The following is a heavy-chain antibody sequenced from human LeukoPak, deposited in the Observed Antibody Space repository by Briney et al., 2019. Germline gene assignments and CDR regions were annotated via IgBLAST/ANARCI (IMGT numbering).Heavy chain of an antibody. CDR3: ARDQYYDFWSGYIFDY. D-gene: IGHD3-3*01. Sequence: SVKVSCRASGGTFSSYTISWVRQAPGQGLEWMGRIIPILGIANYAQKFQGRVTITADKSTSTAYMELSSLRSEDTAVYYCARDQYYDFWSGYIFDYWGQGTLVTVSS. CDR1: GGTFSSYT. J-gene: IGHJ4*02. CDR2: IIPILGIA. V-gene: IGHV1-69*04.